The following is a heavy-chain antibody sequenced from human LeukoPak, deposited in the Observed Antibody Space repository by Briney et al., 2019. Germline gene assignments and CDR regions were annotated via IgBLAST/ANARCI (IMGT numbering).Heavy chain of an antibody. CDR1: GFTFSSYA. Sequence: GGSLRLSCAASGFTFSSYAMHWVRQAPGKGLEWVAVISYDGSNKYYADSVKGRFTTSRDNSKNTLYLQMNSLRAEDTAVYYCATDNVDTAMVYTFDYWGQGTLVTVSS. J-gene: IGHJ4*02. D-gene: IGHD5-18*01. V-gene: IGHV3-30-3*01. CDR2: ISYDGSNK. CDR3: ATDNVDTAMVYTFDY.